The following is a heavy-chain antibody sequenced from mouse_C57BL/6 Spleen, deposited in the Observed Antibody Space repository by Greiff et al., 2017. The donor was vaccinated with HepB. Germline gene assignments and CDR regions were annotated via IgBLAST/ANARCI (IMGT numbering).Heavy chain of an antibody. Sequence: QVQLQQSGAELVKPGASVKLSCKASGYTFTSYWMHWVKQRPGQGLEWIGMIHPNSGSTNYNEKFKSKATLTVDKSSSTAYMQLSSLTSEDSAVYYWARGGVYYDYDGALDYWGQGTTLTVSS. CDR2: IHPNSGST. CDR3: ARGGVYYDYDGALDY. CDR1: GYTFTSYW. D-gene: IGHD2-4*01. J-gene: IGHJ2*01. V-gene: IGHV1-64*01.